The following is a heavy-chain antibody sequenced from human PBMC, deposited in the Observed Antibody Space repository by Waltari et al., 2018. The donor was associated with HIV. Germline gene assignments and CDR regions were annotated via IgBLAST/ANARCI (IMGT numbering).Heavy chain of an antibody. Sequence: EAVHTGGGLVTPGGSPLLSCELSSCLFKVPCFPSVRQGPGKGLEWIGRIGPKSDSGSAHYFASVNGTFIISRDDSKNTVYLYMNNLGTDDSAVYFCATNHPYTDASRIFSWGQGTLVTVSS. CDR2: IGPKSDSGSA. V-gene: IGHV3-15*04. J-gene: IGHJ4*02. D-gene: IGHD3-9*01. CDR1: SCLFKVPC. CDR3: ATNHPYTDASRIFS.